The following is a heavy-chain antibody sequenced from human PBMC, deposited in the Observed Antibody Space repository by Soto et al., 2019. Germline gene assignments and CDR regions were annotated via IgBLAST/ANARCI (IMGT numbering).Heavy chain of an antibody. CDR3: AKQPATQAFDY. V-gene: IGHV4-38-2*01. CDR1: GYSISSGYY. CDR2: IYHSGST. D-gene: IGHD2-2*01. J-gene: IGHJ4*02. Sequence: SEALSVTCAVSGYSISSGYYWGWIRQPPGKGLEWIGSIYHSGSTYYNPSLKSRVTISVDTSKNQFSLKLSSVTAADTAVYYCAKQPATQAFDYWGQGTLVTVSS.